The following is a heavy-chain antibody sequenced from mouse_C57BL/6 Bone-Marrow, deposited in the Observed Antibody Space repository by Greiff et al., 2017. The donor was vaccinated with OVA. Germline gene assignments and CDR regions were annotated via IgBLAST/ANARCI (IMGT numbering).Heavy chain of an antibody. CDR3: ARKDYSNYVAGLAY. J-gene: IGHJ3*01. Sequence: QMQLKQPGAELVKPGASVKMSCTASGYTFTSYWITWVKQRPGQGLEWIGDIYPGSGSTNYNEKFKSKATLTVDTSSSTAYMQLSSLTSEDSAVYYCARKDYSNYVAGLAYWGQGTLVTVSA. CDR2: IYPGSGST. CDR1: GYTFTSYW. D-gene: IGHD2-5*01. V-gene: IGHV1-55*01.